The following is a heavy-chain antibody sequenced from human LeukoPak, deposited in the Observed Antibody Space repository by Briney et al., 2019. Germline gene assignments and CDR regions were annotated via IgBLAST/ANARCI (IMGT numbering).Heavy chain of an antibody. Sequence: GGSLRLSCAASGFTFTSFAMSWVRQAPGKGLEWVSGISSNGGSTYYADSVKGRFTISRDNSKNTLSLQMSSLRAEDTAVYYCAKSATVGIKAPFDCWGQGALVTVSS. D-gene: IGHD1-26*01. J-gene: IGHJ4*02. CDR1: GFTFTSFA. V-gene: IGHV3-23*01. CDR2: ISSNGGST. CDR3: AKSATVGIKAPFDC.